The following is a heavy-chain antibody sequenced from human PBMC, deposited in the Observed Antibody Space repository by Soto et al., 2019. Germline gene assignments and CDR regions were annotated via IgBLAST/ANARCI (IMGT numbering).Heavy chain of an antibody. J-gene: IGHJ4*02. CDR1: GGSISSSSYY. D-gene: IGHD3-3*01. V-gene: IGHV4-39*01. CDR2: IYYSGST. Sequence: PSETLSLTCTVSGGSISSSSYYWGWIRQPPGKGLEWIGSIYYSGSTYYNPSLKSRVTISVDTSKNQFSLKLSSVTAADTAVYYCARLTIFGVVSNFGYWGQGTLVTVSS. CDR3: ARLTIFGVVSNFGY.